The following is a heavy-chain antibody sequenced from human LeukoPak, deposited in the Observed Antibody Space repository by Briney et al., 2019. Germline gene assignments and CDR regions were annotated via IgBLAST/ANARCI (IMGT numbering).Heavy chain of an antibody. D-gene: IGHD6-6*01. J-gene: IGHJ4*01. Sequence: SETLSLTCTVSGGSISRNNYYWDWIRQPPGKGLEYIGSIYYSGSTYYTPSLKSRVTISVDTSKNQFSLKLSSVTATDTAVYYCARHRGSSSNFDYWGQEPWSPSPQ. CDR1: GGSISRNNYY. V-gene: IGHV4-39*01. CDR3: ARHRGSSSNFDY. CDR2: IYYSGST.